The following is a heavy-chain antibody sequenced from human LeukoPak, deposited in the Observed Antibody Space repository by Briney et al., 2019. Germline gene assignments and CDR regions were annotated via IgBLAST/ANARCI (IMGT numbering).Heavy chain of an antibody. V-gene: IGHV3-30*18. CDR1: GFTFSSHG. J-gene: IGHJ4*02. CDR2: ISYDGKNE. D-gene: IGHD5-18*01. Sequence: GGSLRLSCAASGFTFSSHGMHWVRQAPDKGLEWVATISYDGKNEYYADSVRGRFTVSRDNSKNTLYLQMNSLRAEDAAVYYCAKDSEHSYGDYWGQGTLVTVSS. CDR3: AKDSEHSYGDY.